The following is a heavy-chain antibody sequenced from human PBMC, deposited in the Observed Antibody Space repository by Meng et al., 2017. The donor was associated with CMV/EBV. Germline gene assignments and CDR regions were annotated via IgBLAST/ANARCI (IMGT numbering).Heavy chain of an antibody. J-gene: IGHJ6*02. CDR1: GFTFSSYW. Sequence: GGPLRLSCAASGFTFSSYWMHWVRQAPGKGLVWVSRINSDGSSTSYADSVKGRFTISRDNAKNTLYLQMNSLRAEDTAVYYCASVHLYNWNYYGMDVWAKGPRSPSP. D-gene: IGHD1-20*01. CDR2: INSDGSST. V-gene: IGHV3-74*01. CDR3: ASVHLYNWNYYGMDV.